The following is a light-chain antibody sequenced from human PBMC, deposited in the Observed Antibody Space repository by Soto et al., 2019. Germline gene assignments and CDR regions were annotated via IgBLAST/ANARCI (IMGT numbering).Light chain of an antibody. J-gene: IGLJ1*01. Sequence: QSVLTQPASVSGSPGQSITIPCTGTSSDVGGYNYVSWYQQHPGKAPKLMIYDVSNRPSGVSNRLSGSKSGNTASLTISGLQAEDEADYYCSSYTSSSTLALYVFGTGTKVTVL. CDR2: DVS. CDR1: SSDVGGYNY. CDR3: SSYTSSSTLALYV. V-gene: IGLV2-14*01.